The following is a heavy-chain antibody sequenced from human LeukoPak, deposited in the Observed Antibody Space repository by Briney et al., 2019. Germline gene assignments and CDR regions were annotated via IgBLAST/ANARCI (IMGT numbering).Heavy chain of an antibody. J-gene: IGHJ4*02. D-gene: IGHD3-10*01. Sequence: GGSLRLSCAASGFTFSNHGFFWVRQAPGKGLEWVAVIWFDGSKKFYADSVKGRFTISRDDSKSTLYLQMNSLRAEDTAVYYCARDRWFGELSAFDYWGQGTLVTVSS. V-gene: IGHV3-33*01. CDR3: ARDRWFGELSAFDY. CDR2: IWFDGSKK. CDR1: GFTFSNHG.